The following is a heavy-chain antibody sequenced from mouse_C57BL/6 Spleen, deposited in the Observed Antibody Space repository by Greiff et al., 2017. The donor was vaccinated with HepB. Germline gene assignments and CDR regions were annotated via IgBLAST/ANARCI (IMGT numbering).Heavy chain of an antibody. V-gene: IGHV1-18*01. CDR1: GYTFTDYN. CDR3: ARGAYCSKVAY. J-gene: IGHJ3*01. CDR2: INPNNGGT. D-gene: IGHD2-5*01. Sequence: VQLKQSGPELVKPGASVKIPCKASGYTFTDYNMDWVKQSHGKSLEWIGDINPNNGGTIYNQKFKGKATLTVDKSSSTAYMELRSLTSEDTAVYYCARGAYCSKVAYWGQGTLVTVSA.